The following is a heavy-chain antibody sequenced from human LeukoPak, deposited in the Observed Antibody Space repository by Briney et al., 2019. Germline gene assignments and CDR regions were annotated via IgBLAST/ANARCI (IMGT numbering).Heavy chain of an antibody. CDR2: ISAYNGYT. CDR1: GYTFTNFP. J-gene: IGHJ4*02. D-gene: IGHD1-26*01. CDR3: ARVGGNYEGLIDY. Sequence: GASVKVSCKASGYTFTNFPIGWVRQAPGQGLEWMGWISAYNGYTKYAPSLQGRVTMTTDTSTSTAYMQLRSLRPDDTAMYYCARVGGNYEGLIDYWGQGTLVTVSS. V-gene: IGHV1-18*01.